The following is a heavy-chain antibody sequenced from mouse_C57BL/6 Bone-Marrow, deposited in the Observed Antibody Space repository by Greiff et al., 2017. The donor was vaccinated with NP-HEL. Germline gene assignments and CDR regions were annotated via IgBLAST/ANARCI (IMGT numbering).Heavy chain of an antibody. CDR3: VRERRTVVSMDY. V-gene: IGHV10-3*01. Sequence: DVQLVESGGGLVQPKGSLKLSCAASGFTFNTYAMHWVRQAPGKGLEWVARIRSKSSNYATYYADSVKDRFTISRDDSQSMLYLQMNNLKTEDTAMYYCVRERRTVVSMDYWGQGTSVTVSS. CDR2: IRSKSSNYAT. D-gene: IGHD1-1*01. CDR1: GFTFNTYA. J-gene: IGHJ4*01.